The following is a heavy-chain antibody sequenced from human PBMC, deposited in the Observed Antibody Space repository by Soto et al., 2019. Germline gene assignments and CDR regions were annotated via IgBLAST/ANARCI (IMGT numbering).Heavy chain of an antibody. Sequence: PGGSMKLSCAASGFTFSSYGMHWVRQAPGKGLEWVAVISYDGSNKYYADSVKGRFTISRDNSKNTLYLQMNSLRAEDTAVYYCAKDLGTVNDYWGQGTLVTVSS. D-gene: IGHD4-4*01. V-gene: IGHV3-30*18. CDR3: AKDLGTVNDY. J-gene: IGHJ4*02. CDR1: GFTFSSYG. CDR2: ISYDGSNK.